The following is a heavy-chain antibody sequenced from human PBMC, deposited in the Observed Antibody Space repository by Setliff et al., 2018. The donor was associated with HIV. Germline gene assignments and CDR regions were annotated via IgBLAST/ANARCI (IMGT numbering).Heavy chain of an antibody. V-gene: IGHV1-24*01. J-gene: IGHJ4*02. D-gene: IGHD5-12*01. CDR1: GGTVRKYS. CDR3: ATAGIGGWLRPMPDY. Sequence: GASVKVSCKASGGTVRKYSISWVRQAPGQGLEWMGYFDPQDGETVYAQKFQGRVTLTEDTSTGTAYMELSGLRSEDTAVYYCATAGIGGWLRPMPDYWGQGTLVTVSS. CDR2: FDPQDGET.